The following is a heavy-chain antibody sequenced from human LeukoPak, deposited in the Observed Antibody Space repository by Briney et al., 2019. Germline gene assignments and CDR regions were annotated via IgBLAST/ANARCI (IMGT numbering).Heavy chain of an antibody. CDR1: GFIFDDYA. V-gene: IGHV3-74*01. Sequence: GGSLRLSCEASGFIFDDYAMHWVRQAPGKGLVWVSHINSDGSWTSYADSVKGRFTISKDNAKNTVYLQMNSLRAEDTAVYYCVSFYETYWGRGTLVTVSS. J-gene: IGHJ4*02. CDR3: VSFYETY. CDR2: INSDGSWT. D-gene: IGHD2/OR15-2a*01.